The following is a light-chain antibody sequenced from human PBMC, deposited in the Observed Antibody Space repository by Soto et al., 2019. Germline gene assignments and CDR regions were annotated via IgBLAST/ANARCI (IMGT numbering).Light chain of an antibody. V-gene: IGLV2-14*03. CDR2: DVS. CDR3: GSYTSDKTWV. Sequence: QSALTQPASVSGSPGQSITITCYGSNTDVGHDEFVSWYQQHPGKAPKLIIYDVSRRPSGVSDRFSGSKSGNTASLTISGLQAEDEADYYCGSYTSDKTWVFGGGTKVTVL. CDR1: NTDVGHDEF. J-gene: IGLJ3*02.